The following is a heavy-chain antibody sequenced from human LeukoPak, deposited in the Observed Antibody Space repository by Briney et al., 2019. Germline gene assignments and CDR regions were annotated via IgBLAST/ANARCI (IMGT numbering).Heavy chain of an antibody. Sequence: ASVKVSCKASGYTFTGNYIHWVRQAPGQGLEWMGWINCNSGDTNYAPRFQGRVSMTRDTSINTAYMDMSMLRSDDTAVYYCARAFLLLEWLLEYFDLWGRGTLVTVSS. CDR2: INCNSGDT. CDR1: GYTFTGNY. V-gene: IGHV1-2*02. CDR3: ARAFLLLEWLLEYFDL. D-gene: IGHD3-3*01. J-gene: IGHJ2*01.